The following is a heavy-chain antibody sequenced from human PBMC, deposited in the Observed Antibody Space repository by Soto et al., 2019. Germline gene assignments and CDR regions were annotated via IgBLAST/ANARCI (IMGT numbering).Heavy chain of an antibody. J-gene: IGHJ4*01. Sequence: PGGSLRLSCAASGFTFNSYAMNWVRQAPGKGLAWVSAIGTDGNTYYANSVKGRFTISRDNSRTTFYLQMNSLRVEDTALYYCVRKYPGTRPFDYWGQGTLVT. V-gene: IGHV3-23*01. CDR2: IGTDGNT. CDR1: GFTFNSYA. CDR3: VRKYPGTRPFDY. D-gene: IGHD2-2*01.